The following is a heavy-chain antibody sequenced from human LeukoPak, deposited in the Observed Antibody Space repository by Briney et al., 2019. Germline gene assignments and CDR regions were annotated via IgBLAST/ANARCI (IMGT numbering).Heavy chain of an antibody. CDR1: GDSITRYY. Sequence: SETLSLTCTVSGDSITRYYWSWIRQPAGKGLEWIGRIYNGGIITYTPSLKSRVTMSIDTSNNQFSLRLRFVTAADTAVYYCARDSGTTGEVKFDRWGQGTLVTVSS. J-gene: IGHJ5*02. CDR2: IYNGGII. D-gene: IGHD3-10*01. CDR3: ARDSGTTGEVKFDR. V-gene: IGHV4-4*07.